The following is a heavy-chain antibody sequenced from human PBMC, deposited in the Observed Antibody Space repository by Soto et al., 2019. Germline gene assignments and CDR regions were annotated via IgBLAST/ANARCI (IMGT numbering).Heavy chain of an antibody. Sequence: GASVKVSCKASGYTFTSYCIHWVRQAPGQGLEWMGIINPSGGDTSYAQKFQGRVTMTRDTSTSTVYMELSSLRAEDTAVYYCARVKGAYAIDYWGHGTQVTVS. J-gene: IGHJ4*01. CDR2: INPSGGDT. V-gene: IGHV1-46*01. CDR1: GYTFTSYC. CDR3: ARVKGAYAIDY. D-gene: IGHD5-12*01.